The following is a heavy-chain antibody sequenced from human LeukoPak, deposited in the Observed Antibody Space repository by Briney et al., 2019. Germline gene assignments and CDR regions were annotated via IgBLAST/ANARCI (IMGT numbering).Heavy chain of an antibody. D-gene: IGHD4-17*01. CDR1: GGSFSGYY. CDR2: INHSGST. Sequence: SETLSLTCAVYGGSFSGYYWSWIRQPPGKGLEWIGEINHSGSTNYNPSLKSRVTLSVDTSKNQFSLKLSSVTAADTAVYYCARGRNDYGDYFDYWGQGTLVTVSS. J-gene: IGHJ4*02. CDR3: ARGRNDYGDYFDY. V-gene: IGHV4-34*01.